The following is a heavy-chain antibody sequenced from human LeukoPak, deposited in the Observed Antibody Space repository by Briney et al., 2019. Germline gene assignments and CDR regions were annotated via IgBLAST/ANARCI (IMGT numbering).Heavy chain of an antibody. J-gene: IGHJ4*02. CDR1: GFAFSRVA. CDR2: VSGSGGIT. CDR3: ATEGFDN. V-gene: IGHV3-23*01. D-gene: IGHD1-14*01. Sequence: GGSLRLSCVASGFAFSRVAMNWVRQAPGKGLEWVSIVSGSGGITNSADSAKGRFTISRDNSKNTVYLEMNSLRAEDTAVYYCATEGFDNWGQGTLVSVSS.